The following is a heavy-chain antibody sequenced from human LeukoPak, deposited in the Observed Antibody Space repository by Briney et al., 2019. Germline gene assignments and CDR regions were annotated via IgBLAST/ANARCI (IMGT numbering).Heavy chain of an antibody. CDR2: INHSGST. Sequence: SSETLSLTCAAYGGSFSGYYWSWIRQPPGKGLEWIGEINHSGSTNYNPSLKSRVTISVDTSKNQFSLKLSSVTAADTAVYYCARVVPNLLFPWGQGTLVTVSS. CDR1: GGSFSGYY. CDR3: ARVVPNLLFP. D-gene: IGHD2-2*01. J-gene: IGHJ5*02. V-gene: IGHV4-34*01.